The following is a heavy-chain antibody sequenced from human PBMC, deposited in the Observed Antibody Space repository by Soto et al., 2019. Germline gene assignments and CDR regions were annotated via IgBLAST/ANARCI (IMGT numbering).Heavy chain of an antibody. CDR3: ARHGVHCDGGSCHPPGY. D-gene: IGHD2-15*01. J-gene: IGHJ4*02. CDR1: GGSITSGSFY. CDR2: THYNGDT. V-gene: IGHV4-39*01. Sequence: SETLSLTCTVFGGSITSGSFYWGWIRQPPGGRLEWIGATHYNGDTHYSPSLTSRVTISVDTSKNQLSLQLGPVIAADTAVHYCARHGVHCDGGSCHPPGYWGQGTLVTVSS.